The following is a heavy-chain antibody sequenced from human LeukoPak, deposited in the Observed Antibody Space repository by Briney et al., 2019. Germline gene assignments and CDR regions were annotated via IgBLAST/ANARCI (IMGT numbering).Heavy chain of an antibody. CDR1: GYTFTGYY. V-gene: IGHV1-2*02. D-gene: IGHD6-6*01. J-gene: IGHJ4*02. CDR3: ARGRGYSSSSGADY. Sequence: ASVKVSCKASGYTFTGYYMHWVRQAPGQGLEWMGWINPNSGGTNYAQKFQGRVTMTRDTSISTAYMELSSLRSEDTAVYYCARGRGYSSSSGADYWGQGTLVTVSS. CDR2: INPNSGGT.